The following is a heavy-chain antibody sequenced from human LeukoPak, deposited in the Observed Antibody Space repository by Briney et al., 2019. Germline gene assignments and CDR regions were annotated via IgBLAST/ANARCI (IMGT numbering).Heavy chain of an antibody. CDR2: ISSSGGST. V-gene: IGHV3-23*01. Sequence: GGSLRLSCAASGFTFYNYAMSWLRQAPGKGPEWVSSISSSGGSTYYADSVKGRFTISRDNSKNTLYLQMNSLRAEDTAVFYCAKSSLLEWLSRQSWFDPWGQGTLVTVSS. CDR3: AKSSLLEWLSRQSWFDP. CDR1: GFTFYNYA. D-gene: IGHD3-3*01. J-gene: IGHJ5*02.